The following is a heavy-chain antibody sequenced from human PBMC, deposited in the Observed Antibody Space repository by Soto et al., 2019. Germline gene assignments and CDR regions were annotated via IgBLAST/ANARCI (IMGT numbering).Heavy chain of an antibody. CDR3: ATYDSNYNDAWFDP. Sequence: ASVKVSCKASGYTFTSYGISWVRQAPGQGLEWMGWISAYNGNTNYAQKLQGRVTMTTDTSTSTAYMELRSLRSDDTAVYYCATYDSNYNDAWFDPWGQGTLVTVSS. D-gene: IGHD4-4*01. CDR1: GYTFTSYG. J-gene: IGHJ5*02. CDR2: ISAYNGNT. V-gene: IGHV1-18*01.